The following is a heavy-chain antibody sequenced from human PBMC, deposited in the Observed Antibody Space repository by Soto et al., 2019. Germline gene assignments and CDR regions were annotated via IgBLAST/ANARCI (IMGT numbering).Heavy chain of an antibody. CDR1: GGSISSGDYY. CDR3: ARFFVVGANLDY. D-gene: IGHD1-26*01. J-gene: IGHJ4*02. CDR2: IYYSGST. Sequence: QVQLQESGPGLVKPSQTLSLTCTVSGGSISSGDYYWSWIRQPPGKGLEWIGYIYYSGSTYYNPSLKSRVXIXVXXSKNQFSLKLSSVTAADTAVYYCARFFVVGANLDYWGQGTLVTVSS. V-gene: IGHV4-30-4*01.